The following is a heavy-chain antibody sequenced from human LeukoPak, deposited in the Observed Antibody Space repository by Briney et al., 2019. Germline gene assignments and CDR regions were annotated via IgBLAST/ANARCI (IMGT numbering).Heavy chain of an antibody. Sequence: PGGSLRLSCAASGFTFSSYAMSWVRQAPGKGLEWVSAISGSGGSTYYADSVKGRFTISRDNSKNTLYLQMNSLRAEDTAVYYCAKDRVTGIAARRGVFDYWGQGTLVTVSS. CDR1: GFTFSSYA. V-gene: IGHV3-23*01. D-gene: IGHD6-6*01. J-gene: IGHJ4*02. CDR2: ISGSGGST. CDR3: AKDRVTGIAARRGVFDY.